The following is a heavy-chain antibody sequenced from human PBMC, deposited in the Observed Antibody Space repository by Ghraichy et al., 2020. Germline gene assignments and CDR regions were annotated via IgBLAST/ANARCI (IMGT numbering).Heavy chain of an antibody. CDR3: AKVGDYGDYGGDY. Sequence: SLRLSCAASGFTFDDYAMHWVRQAPGKGLEWVSGISWNSGSIGYADSVKGRFTISRDNAKNSLYLQMNSLRAEDTALYYCAKVGDYGDYGGDYWGQGTLVTVSS. V-gene: IGHV3-9*01. CDR1: GFTFDDYA. CDR2: ISWNSGSI. D-gene: IGHD4-17*01. J-gene: IGHJ4*02.